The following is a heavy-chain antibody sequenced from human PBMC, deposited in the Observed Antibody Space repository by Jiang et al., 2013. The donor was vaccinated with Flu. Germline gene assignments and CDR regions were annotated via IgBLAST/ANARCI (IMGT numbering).Heavy chain of an antibody. Sequence: GPGLVKPSQTLSLTCTVSGGSISSGVYYWSWIRQPPGKGLEWIGHIYYSGSTYYKPSLKSRVTISVDTSENQFSLKLSSVTAADTAVYFCARGGVAGLRLGEVDYWGQGTLVTVSS. CDR1: GGSISSGVYY. D-gene: IGHD3-16*01. CDR2: IYYSGST. J-gene: IGHJ4*02. CDR3: ARGGVAGLRLGEVDY. V-gene: IGHV4-30-4*01.